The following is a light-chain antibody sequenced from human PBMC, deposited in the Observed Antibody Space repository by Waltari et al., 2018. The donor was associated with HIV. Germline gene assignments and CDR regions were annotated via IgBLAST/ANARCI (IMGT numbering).Light chain of an antibody. CDR1: KLGDEY. CDR3: QAWDSSTVV. V-gene: IGLV3-1*01. CDR2: QDS. Sequence: SYELTQPPSVSVSPGQTASITCSGDKLGDEYACWYQQKPGQSPVVVIYQDSKRPSGSPERFSGANSGNTATLTISGTQAMDEADYYCQAWDSSTVVFGGGTKLTVL. J-gene: IGLJ2*01.